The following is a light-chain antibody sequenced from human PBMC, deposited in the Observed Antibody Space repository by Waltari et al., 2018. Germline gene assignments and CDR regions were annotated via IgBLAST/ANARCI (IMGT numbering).Light chain of an antibody. CDR3: MIWRSGASE. Sequence: QAVLTQPSSLSASPGASASLTCTLRIGVIVANHRIYWYQQKPGSPPQYLLRYKSDSDKQQGSGVPSRFSGSKDYSANAGILLISGLQSEDEADYYCMIWRSGASEFGGGTKLTVL. CDR1: IGVIVANHR. J-gene: IGLJ2*01. V-gene: IGLV5-45*03. CDR2: YKSDSDK.